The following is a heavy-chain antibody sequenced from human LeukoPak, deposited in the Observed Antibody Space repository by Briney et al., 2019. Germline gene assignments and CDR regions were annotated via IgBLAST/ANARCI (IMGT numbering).Heavy chain of an antibody. V-gene: IGHV3-23*01. D-gene: IGHD5-12*01. CDR3: AKDPLVATIDDAFDI. CDR2: ISGSGGST. CDR1: GFTFSSYA. J-gene: IGHJ3*02. Sequence: GGSLRLSCAASGFTFSSYAMSRVRQAPGKGLEWVSAISGSGGSTYYADSVKGRFTISRDNSKNTLYLQMNSLRAEDTAVYYYAKDPLVATIDDAFDIWGQGTMVTVSS.